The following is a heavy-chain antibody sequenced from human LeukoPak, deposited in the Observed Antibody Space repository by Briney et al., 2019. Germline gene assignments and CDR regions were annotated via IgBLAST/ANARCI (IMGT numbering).Heavy chain of an antibody. CDR3: ARGVGYDSSGTDYFDY. D-gene: IGHD3-22*01. CDR2: IYYSGST. Sequence: PSETLSLTCSVSGDSISTSSYYWGWIRQPPGKGLEWIGTIYYSGSTYYNPSLTSRVTISVDTSKNQFSLKLSSVTAADTAVYYCARGVGYDSSGTDYFDYWGQGTLVTVSS. CDR1: GDSISTSSYY. J-gene: IGHJ4*02. V-gene: IGHV4-39*07.